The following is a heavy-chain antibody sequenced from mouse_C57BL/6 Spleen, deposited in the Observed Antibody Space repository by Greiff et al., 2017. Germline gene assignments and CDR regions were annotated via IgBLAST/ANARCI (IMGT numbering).Heavy chain of an antibody. Sequence: EVHLVESGGGLVQPKGSLKLSCAASGFSFNTYAMNWVRQAPGKGLEWVARIRSKSNNYATYYADSVKDRFTISRDDSESMLYLQMNNLKTEDTAMYYCVRQEELGPFAYWGQGTLVTVSA. CDR3: VRQEELGPFAY. CDR2: IRSKSNNYAT. J-gene: IGHJ3*01. V-gene: IGHV10-1*01. D-gene: IGHD4-1*01. CDR1: GFSFNTYA.